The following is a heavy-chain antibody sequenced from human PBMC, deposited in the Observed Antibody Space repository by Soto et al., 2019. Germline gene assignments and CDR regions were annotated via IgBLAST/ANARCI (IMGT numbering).Heavy chain of an antibody. V-gene: IGHV3-30*03. CDR2: ISYDGSNK. J-gene: IGHJ4*02. D-gene: IGHD3-10*01. Sequence: GGSLRLSCAASGFTFSSYGMHWVRQAPGKGLEWVAVISYDGSNKYYADSVKGRFTISRDNFKNTLYLQMNSLRAEDTAVYYCATGRWFGELLYPFDYWGQGTLVTVSS. CDR3: ATGRWFGELLYPFDY. CDR1: GFTFSSYG.